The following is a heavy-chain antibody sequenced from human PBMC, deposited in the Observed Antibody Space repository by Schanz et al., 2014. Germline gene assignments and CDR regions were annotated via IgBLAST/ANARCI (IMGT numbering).Heavy chain of an antibody. J-gene: IGHJ4*02. V-gene: IGHV1-18*01. CDR1: GYIFINSG. D-gene: IGHD3-10*02. CDR3: ARDRRLFDRDDLYYFDS. Sequence: QIQLVQSGPEVKKPGATVKVSCKASGYIFINSGISWVRQAPGQGLEWMGWISVYNHNKEYDQKFQGRFTMPTDTSTSTAYMALTDLRSDDTAVYYCARDRRLFDRDDLYYFDSWGQGTLVTVSS. CDR2: ISVYNHNK.